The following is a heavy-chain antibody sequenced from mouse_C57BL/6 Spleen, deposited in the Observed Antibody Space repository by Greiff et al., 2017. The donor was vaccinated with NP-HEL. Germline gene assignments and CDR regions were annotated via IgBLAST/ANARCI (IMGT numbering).Heavy chain of an antibody. CDR2: ISSGGSST. V-gene: IGHV5-6*03. CDR1: GFTFSSYG. CDR3: ARRRSTIVTTESMDY. J-gene: IGHJ4*01. Sequence: EVKLVESGGGLVKPGGSLSLSCAASGFTFSSYGVSWVRQTPDKRLEWVATISSGGSSTYNPDSVKGRFTISRDNDKNTLDLQISRLKSEDTAMYYCARRRSTIVTTESMDYWGQGTSVTVSS. D-gene: IGHD2-5*01.